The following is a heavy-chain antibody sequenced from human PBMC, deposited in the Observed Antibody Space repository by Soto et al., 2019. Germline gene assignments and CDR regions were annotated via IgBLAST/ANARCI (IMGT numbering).Heavy chain of an antibody. J-gene: IGHJ6*02. CDR2: IYYSGCT. D-gene: IGHD3-10*01. CDR1: GGSISSYY. V-gene: IGHV4-59*01. Sequence: QVQLQESGPGLVKPSETLSLTCTVSGGSISSYYWSWIRQPPGKGLEWIGYIYYSGCTNYNPSLKSRVTISVDTSKNQFSLKLSFVTAADTAVYYCARGDPLLWFGEKVYYGMDVWGQGTTVTVSS. CDR3: ARGDPLLWFGEKVYYGMDV.